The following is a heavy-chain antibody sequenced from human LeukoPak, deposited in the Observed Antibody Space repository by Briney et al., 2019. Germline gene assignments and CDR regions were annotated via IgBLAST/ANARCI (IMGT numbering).Heavy chain of an antibody. CDR3: AKDSAVVAATPDNYFDY. Sequence: AGSLRLSCAASGFTFSSYGMHWVRQAPGKGLEWVAFIQYDGSNKYYTDSVKGRFTISRDNSRNTMYVQMNSLRPEDTAVYYCAKDSAVVAATPDNYFDYWGQGTLFTASS. CDR1: GFTFSSYG. J-gene: IGHJ4*02. D-gene: IGHD2-15*01. CDR2: IQYDGSNK. V-gene: IGHV3-30*02.